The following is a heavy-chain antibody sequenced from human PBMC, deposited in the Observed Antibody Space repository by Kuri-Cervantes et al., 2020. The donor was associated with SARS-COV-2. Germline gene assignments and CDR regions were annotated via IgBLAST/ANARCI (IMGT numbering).Heavy chain of an antibody. V-gene: IGHV3-33*01. CDR2: IWYDGSNK. J-gene: IGHJ4*02. CDR1: GFTFSSYG. CDR3: ARDVSHRITRGGFFSSGLTYYLDS. D-gene: IGHD3-3*01. Sequence: GESLKISCAASGFTFSSYGMHWVRQAPGKGLEWVAVIWYDGSNKYYADSVKGRFTISRDNSKNTLYLQMNSLRAEDTAVYYCARDVSHRITRGGFFSSGLTYYLDSWGQGTLVTVSS.